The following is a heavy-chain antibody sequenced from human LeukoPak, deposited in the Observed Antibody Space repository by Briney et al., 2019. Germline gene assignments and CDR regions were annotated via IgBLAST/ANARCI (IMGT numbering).Heavy chain of an antibody. J-gene: IGHJ4*02. D-gene: IGHD3-10*01. CDR2: IYYSGST. Sequence: LETLSLTCTVSGGSISSYYRSWIRQPPGKGLEWIGYIYYSGSTNYNPSLKSRVTISVDTSKNQFSLKLSSVTAADTAVYYCARDGGSGSYRGPGTPGTVSS. V-gene: IGHV4-59*01. CDR3: ARDGGSGSY. CDR1: GGSISSYY.